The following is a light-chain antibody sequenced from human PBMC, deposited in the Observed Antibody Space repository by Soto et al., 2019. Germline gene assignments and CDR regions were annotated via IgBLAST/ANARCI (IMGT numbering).Light chain of an antibody. Sequence: DIQMTQSPSTLSASVGDRVTITCRASESISIWLAWFQQKPGKAPKPLIYDASNLESGVPSRFSGSGSGTEFTLTISSLQPDDFATFYCQQYKSSSTFGGGTKVEIK. CDR3: QQYKSSST. V-gene: IGKV1-5*01. J-gene: IGKJ4*01. CDR2: DAS. CDR1: ESISIW.